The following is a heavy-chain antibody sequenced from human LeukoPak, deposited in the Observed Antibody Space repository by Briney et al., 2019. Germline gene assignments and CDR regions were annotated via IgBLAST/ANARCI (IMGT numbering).Heavy chain of an antibody. CDR2: IRGTGGST. CDR1: GFTFTSYA. D-gene: IGHD3-3*01. J-gene: IGHJ4*02. V-gene: IGHV3-23*01. Sequence: GGSLRLSCAASGFTFTSYAMSWVRQAPGKGLEWVSAIRGTGGSTNYADSVRGRFTISRDNSKNTLYLQINNPRVEDTAVYYCAKRYYDFPLDYWGQGTLVTVSS. CDR3: AKRYYDFPLDY.